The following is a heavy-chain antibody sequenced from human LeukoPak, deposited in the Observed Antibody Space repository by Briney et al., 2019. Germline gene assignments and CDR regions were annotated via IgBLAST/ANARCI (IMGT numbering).Heavy chain of an antibody. CDR1: GYTITGYY. CDR3: ARDRIVGAEDDAFHF. J-gene: IGHJ3*01. D-gene: IGHD1-26*01. CDR2: ISGYNGNT. Sequence: ASVKVSCKASGYTITGYYMNRVRQAPGQWLEWMGWISGYNGNTNYAQKVQGRVTMTADTSTSTAFMELRSLRSDDTAVYYCARDRIVGAEDDAFHFWGQGTMVTVSS. V-gene: IGHV1-18*04.